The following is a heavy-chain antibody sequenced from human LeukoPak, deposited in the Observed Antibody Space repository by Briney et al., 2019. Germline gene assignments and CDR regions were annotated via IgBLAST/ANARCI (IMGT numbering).Heavy chain of an antibody. J-gene: IGHJ4*02. V-gene: IGHV1-2*02. D-gene: IGHD3-10*01. CDR3: ARDGWFGDRNLVY. CDR1: GYTFTGYY. CDR2: INPNSGGT. Sequence: ASVKVSCKTSGYTFTGYYMHWVRQAPGQGLEWMGWINPNSGGTNYAQKFQGRVTMTRDTSISTAYMELSRLRTDDTAVYYCARDGWFGDRNLVYWGQGTLVTVSS.